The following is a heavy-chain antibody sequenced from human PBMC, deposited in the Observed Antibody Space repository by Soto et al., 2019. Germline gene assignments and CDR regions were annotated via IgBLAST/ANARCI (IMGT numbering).Heavy chain of an antibody. V-gene: IGHV5-10-1*01. D-gene: IGHD5-12*01. Sequence: EVQLVQSGAEVKKPGESLRISCKGSGYSFTIYWISWVRQMPGKGLEWMGRIDPSDSYTNYSPSFQGHVTISADKSISTAYLQWSSLKASDTAMYDCARGYEDGYKPLTLKNDYWGQGTLVTVSS. CDR3: ARGYEDGYKPLTLKNDY. J-gene: IGHJ4*02. CDR1: GYSFTIYW. CDR2: IDPSDSYT.